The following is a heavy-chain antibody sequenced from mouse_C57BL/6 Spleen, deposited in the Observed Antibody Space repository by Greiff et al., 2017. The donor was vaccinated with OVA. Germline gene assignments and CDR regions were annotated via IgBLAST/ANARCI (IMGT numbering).Heavy chain of an antibody. J-gene: IGHJ1*03. CDR2: IDPETGGT. V-gene: IGHV1-15*01. CDR1: GYTFTDYE. CDR3: TRGWYFDV. Sequence: VKLQESGAELVRPGASVTLSCKASGYTFTDYEMHWVKQTPVHGLEWIGAIDPETGGTAYNQKFKGKAILTADKSSSTAYMELRSLTSEDSAVYYCTRGWYFDVWGTGTTVTVSS.